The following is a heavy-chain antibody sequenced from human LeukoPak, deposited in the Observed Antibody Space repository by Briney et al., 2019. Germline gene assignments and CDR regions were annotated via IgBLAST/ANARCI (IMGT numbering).Heavy chain of an antibody. CDR3: ARPGAYDSSGYFDY. J-gene: IGHJ4*02. Sequence: GRTLRLSRAASVYTFDDYGMSWVRQAPGKALEGVTDINWNGGSTGYADSVKGRFTISRDNAKHSLYLQMNSLRAEDTALYYCARPGAYDSSGYFDYWGQGTLVTVSS. V-gene: IGHV3-20*04. CDR2: INWNGGST. CDR1: VYTFDDYG. D-gene: IGHD3-22*01.